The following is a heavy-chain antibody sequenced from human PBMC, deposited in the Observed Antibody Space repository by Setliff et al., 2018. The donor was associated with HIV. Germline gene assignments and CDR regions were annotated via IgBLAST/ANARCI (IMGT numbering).Heavy chain of an antibody. Sequence: SETLSLTCSVSGDSIGAYHWSWIRQPPGRGLEWIGYIHSSGTTHYNPSLSSRVTISFDASKNQFSLKLSSVTAADTAVYYCARAGYYGSTSYWEYFQHWGQGTLVTVSS. CDR3: ARAGYYGSTSYWEYFQH. J-gene: IGHJ1*01. V-gene: IGHV4-59*01. D-gene: IGHD3-22*01. CDR2: IHSSGTT. CDR1: GDSIGAYH.